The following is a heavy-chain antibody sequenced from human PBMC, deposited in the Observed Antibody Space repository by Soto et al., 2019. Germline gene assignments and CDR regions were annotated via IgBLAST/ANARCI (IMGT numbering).Heavy chain of an antibody. D-gene: IGHD2-2*01. Sequence: QVQLVQSGAEVKKPGSSVKVSCKASGGTFSSYAISWVRQAPGQGREWMGGIIPIFGTANYAQKFQGRVTITADESTITAYMELSSMRSEDTDVYYCARDEGEGVLVPAAMRFNWFDPWGQGTLVTVSS. J-gene: IGHJ5*02. V-gene: IGHV1-69*12. CDR3: ARDEGEGVLVPAAMRFNWFDP. CDR1: GGTFSSYA. CDR2: IIPIFGTA.